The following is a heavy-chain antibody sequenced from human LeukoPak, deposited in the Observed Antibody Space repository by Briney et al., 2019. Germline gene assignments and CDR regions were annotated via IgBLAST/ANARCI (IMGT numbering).Heavy chain of an antibody. CDR3: ARDVGGDVVVIK. J-gene: IGHJ4*02. V-gene: IGHV1-2*02. CDR1: GYTFTSYY. D-gene: IGHD2-21*01. Sequence: ASVKVSCKASGYTFTSYYMHWVRQAPGQGLEWMGWINPNSGGTNYAQKFQGRVTMTRDTSISTAYMELSRLRSDDTAVYYCARDVGGDVVVIKWGQGTLVTVSS. CDR2: INPNSGGT.